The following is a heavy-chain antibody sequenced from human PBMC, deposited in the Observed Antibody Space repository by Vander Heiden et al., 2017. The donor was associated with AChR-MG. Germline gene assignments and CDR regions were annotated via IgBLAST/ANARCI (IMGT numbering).Heavy chain of an antibody. D-gene: IGHD5-18*01. V-gene: IGHV3-30*18. Sequence: QVPRVASGGGVVQPGRPLRLSCAASGFSFNYYVLHWVRQAPGKGLEWVAVISYDGTNIFYADSVKGRFTISRDNSKNMMYLQIKSLTIEDTAVYYCAKETTRGYSFGGGLDYWGQGTLVAVSS. CDR1: GFSFNYYV. J-gene: IGHJ4*02. CDR2: ISYDGTNI. CDR3: AKETTRGYSFGGGLDY.